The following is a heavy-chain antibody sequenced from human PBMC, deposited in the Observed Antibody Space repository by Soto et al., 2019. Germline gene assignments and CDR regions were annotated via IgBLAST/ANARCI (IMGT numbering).Heavy chain of an antibody. J-gene: IGHJ6*02. CDR3: VRGGSALEYCMAGTCYPYYYGMDV. V-gene: IGHV3-74*01. CDR2: INSDGRRT. CDR1: GFTFNNYW. D-gene: IGHD1-1*01. Sequence: GGSLRLSCGASGFTFNNYWMHWVRQAPGKGLVWVSHINSDGRRTAYADSVKGRFTISRDKAKNILYLQMNSLRGEDTAVYYCVRGGSALEYCMAGTCYPYYYGMDVWGQGTTVTVSS.